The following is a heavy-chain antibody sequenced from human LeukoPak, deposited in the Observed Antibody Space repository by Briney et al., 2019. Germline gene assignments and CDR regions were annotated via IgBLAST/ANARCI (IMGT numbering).Heavy chain of an antibody. Sequence: GASVTVSCTASGGTFSSYAISWVRQAPGQGLEWMGIINPSGGSTSYAQKFQGRVTMTRDTSTSTVYMELSSLRSEDTAVYYCARDGCSGGSCYGEYFQHWGQGTLVTVSS. D-gene: IGHD2-15*01. V-gene: IGHV1-46*01. CDR3: ARDGCSGGSCYGEYFQH. CDR1: GGTFSSYA. J-gene: IGHJ1*01. CDR2: INPSGGST.